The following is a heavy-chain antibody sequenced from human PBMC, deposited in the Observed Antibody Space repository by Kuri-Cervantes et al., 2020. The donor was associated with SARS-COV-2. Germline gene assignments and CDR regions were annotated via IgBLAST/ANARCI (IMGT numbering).Heavy chain of an antibody. V-gene: IGHV1-69*13. D-gene: IGHD3-22*01. CDR2: IIPIFGAA. J-gene: IGHJ6*03. Sequence: SVKVSCKASGGTLSTYGISWVRQAPGQRLEWMGGIIPIFGAADYAQNFQGRVTITADESTNTAYMELSSLRSEDTAVYYCALGYWGSGYPRYYYYMDVWGKGTTVTVSS. CDR3: ALGYWGSGYPRYYYYMDV. CDR1: GGTLSTYG.